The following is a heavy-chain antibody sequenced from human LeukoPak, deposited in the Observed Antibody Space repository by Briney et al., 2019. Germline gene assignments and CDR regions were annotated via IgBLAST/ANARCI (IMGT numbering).Heavy chain of an antibody. J-gene: IGHJ4*02. Sequence: GGSLRLSCAASGFTFSSYSMNWVRQGPGKGLEGVSSISSSSSYIYYAESVKGRFTISRDNAKNSLYLQMNSLRAEDTAVYYCARDSMVQGAMAYWGQGTLVTVSS. V-gene: IGHV3-21*01. CDR3: ARDSMVQGAMAY. D-gene: IGHD3-10*01. CDR2: ISSSSSYI. CDR1: GFTFSSYS.